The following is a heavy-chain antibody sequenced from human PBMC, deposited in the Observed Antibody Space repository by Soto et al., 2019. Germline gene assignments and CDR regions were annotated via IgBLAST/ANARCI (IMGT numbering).Heavy chain of an antibody. Sequence: GASVKVSCKASGYTFTSYGISWVRQAPGQGLEWMGWISAYNGNTNYAQKLQGRVTMTTDTSTSTAYMELRSLRSDDTAVYYCARDSSPYYDSSGYLGWFDPCGQRTLVTVSS. D-gene: IGHD3-22*01. J-gene: IGHJ5*02. CDR3: ARDSSPYYDSSGYLGWFDP. CDR2: ISAYNGNT. V-gene: IGHV1-18*01. CDR1: GYTFTSYG.